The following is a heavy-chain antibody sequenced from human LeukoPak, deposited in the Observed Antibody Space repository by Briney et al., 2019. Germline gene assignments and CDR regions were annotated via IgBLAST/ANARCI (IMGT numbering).Heavy chain of an antibody. V-gene: IGHV6-1*01. CDR3: ARGTQYSSGSAGGFHI. CDR2: TYWTSKWNK. J-gene: IGHJ3*02. Sequence: PSQTLSLTCAISGDSVSSNSAGWNWIRQSPSRGLEWLGRTYWTSKWNKDYAVSVKSRVTINVDTSKNQFSLQVNSVTPEDTAVYYCARGTQYSSGSAGGFHIWGQGTMVTVSS. CDR1: GDSVSSNSAG. D-gene: IGHD6-19*01.